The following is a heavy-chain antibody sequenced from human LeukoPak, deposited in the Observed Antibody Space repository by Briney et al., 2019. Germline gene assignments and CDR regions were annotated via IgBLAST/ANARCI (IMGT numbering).Heavy chain of an antibody. J-gene: IGHJ4*02. Sequence: GGSLRLSCAASGFSFRTYSMNWVRQAPGKGLEWVSSISDSGTYIYYADSVKGRFTISRDNAKNSLYLQMNRLRVEDTAVYYCANHFACGSTSCPPFDSWGQGTLVTVSS. CDR3: ANHFACGSTSCPPFDS. V-gene: IGHV3-21*01. CDR2: ISDSGTYI. CDR1: GFSFRTYS. D-gene: IGHD2-2*01.